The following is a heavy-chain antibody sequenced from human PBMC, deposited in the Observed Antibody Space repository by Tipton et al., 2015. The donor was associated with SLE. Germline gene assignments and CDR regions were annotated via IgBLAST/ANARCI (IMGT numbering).Heavy chain of an antibody. CDR3: AKGYGWGTEYFDL. V-gene: IGHV3-30*04. J-gene: IGHJ2*01. Sequence: SLRLSCAASGLTFPSFAMHWVRQAPGKGLEWVAVISYDGSNTFYPDSVKGRFTISRDNSKNTLYLQMNSLRTEDTAVYYCAKGYGWGTEYFDLWGRGTLVTVSS. CDR2: ISYDGSNT. D-gene: IGHD6-19*01. CDR1: GLTFPSFA.